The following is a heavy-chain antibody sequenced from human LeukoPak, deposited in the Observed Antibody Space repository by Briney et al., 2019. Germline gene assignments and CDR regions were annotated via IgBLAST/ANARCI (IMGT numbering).Heavy chain of an antibody. CDR1: GGPISSYY. CDR3: VRGTPYNWFDP. D-gene: IGHD3-10*01. J-gene: IGHJ5*02. V-gene: IGHV4-4*07. Sequence: SETLSLTCTVSGGPISSYYWSWIRQPAGKGLEWIGRIYTSGSTNYNPSHKSRVTMSVDTSKNQFSLKLSSVTAADTAVYYCVRGTPYNWFDPWGQGTLVTVSS. CDR2: IYTSGST.